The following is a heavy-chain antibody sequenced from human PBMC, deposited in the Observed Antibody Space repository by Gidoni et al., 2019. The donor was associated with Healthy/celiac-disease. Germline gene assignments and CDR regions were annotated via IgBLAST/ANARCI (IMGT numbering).Heavy chain of an antibody. D-gene: IGHD1-26*01. CDR3: AREIIVGATRNFDY. CDR2: IYTSGST. CDR1: GGSISSGSYY. J-gene: IGHJ4*02. Sequence: QVQLQESGPGLVKPSQTLSLTCTVSGGSISSGSYYWSWIRQPAGKGLEWIGRIYTSGSTNYNPSLKSRVTISVDTSKNQFSLKLSSVTAADTAVYYCAREIIVGATRNFDYWGQGTLVTVSS. V-gene: IGHV4-61*02.